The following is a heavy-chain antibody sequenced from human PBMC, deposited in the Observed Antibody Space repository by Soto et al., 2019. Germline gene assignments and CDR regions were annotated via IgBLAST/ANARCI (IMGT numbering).Heavy chain of an antibody. D-gene: IGHD3-16*02. CDR1: GGTFSSYA. V-gene: IGHV1-69*12. CDR3: ASSVPFGGVIVHYYFDY. J-gene: IGHJ4*02. CDR2: IIPIFGTA. Sequence: QVQLVQSGAEVKKPGSSVKVSCKASGGTFSSYAISWVRQAPGQGLEWMGGIIPIFGTANYAQKFQGRVTIPADESTSTAYMELSSLRSEDTAVYYCASSVPFGGVIVHYYFDYWGQGTLVTVSS.